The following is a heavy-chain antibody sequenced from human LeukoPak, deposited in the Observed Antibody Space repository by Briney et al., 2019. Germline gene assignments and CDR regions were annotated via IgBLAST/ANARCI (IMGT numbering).Heavy chain of an antibody. D-gene: IGHD1-26*01. J-gene: IGHJ6*03. CDR2: INTNTGNP. CDR3: ARPGGSYYTTYYYYYYMDV. Sequence: ASVKVSCKASGYTFISYSMNWVRQAPGQGLEWMGWINTNTGNPTYAQGFTGRFVFSLDTSVSTAYLQISSLKAEDTAVYYCARPGGSYYTTYYYYYYMDVWGKGITVTVSS. CDR1: GYTFISYS. V-gene: IGHV7-4-1*02.